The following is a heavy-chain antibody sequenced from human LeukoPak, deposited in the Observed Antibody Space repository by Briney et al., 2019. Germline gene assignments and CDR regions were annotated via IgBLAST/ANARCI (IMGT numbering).Heavy chain of an antibody. CDR2: IYTSGST. Sequence: SETLSLTCTVSAGSISSGNYYWSWIRQPAGKGLEWIGRIYTSGSTNYNPSLKSRVTISVDTSKNRFSLKLSSVTAADTAVYYCARDYDSSGYYDYWGQGTLVTVSS. CDR3: ARDYDSSGYYDY. J-gene: IGHJ4*02. D-gene: IGHD3-22*01. CDR1: AGSISSGNYY. V-gene: IGHV4-61*02.